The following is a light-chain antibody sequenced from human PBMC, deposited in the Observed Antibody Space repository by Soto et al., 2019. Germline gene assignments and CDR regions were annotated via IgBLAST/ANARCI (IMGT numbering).Light chain of an antibody. CDR3: QQYTAWPLT. V-gene: IGKV1-5*01. CDR1: QTISSW. CDR2: DAS. Sequence: DIQMTQSPSTLSGSVGDRVTITCRASQTISSWLAWYQQKPGKAPKLLIYDASSLESGVPSRFSGSGSGTEFTLTISSLQSEDFAVYYCQQYTAWPLTFGGGTKVDIK. J-gene: IGKJ4*01.